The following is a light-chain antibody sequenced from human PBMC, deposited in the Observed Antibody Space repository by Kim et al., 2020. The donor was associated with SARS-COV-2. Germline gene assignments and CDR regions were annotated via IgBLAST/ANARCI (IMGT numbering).Light chain of an antibody. CDR1: ESVRSN. V-gene: IGKV3-15*01. CDR3: QQYNDRPQT. CDR2: DAS. J-gene: IGKJ1*01. Sequence: VSQGERATLSCRASESVRSNLAWYQQKRGQAPRLLIHDASTRATGLPDRFSGSGSGTEFTLTITSLQSEDIAVYYCQQYNDRPQTFGQGTKVDIK.